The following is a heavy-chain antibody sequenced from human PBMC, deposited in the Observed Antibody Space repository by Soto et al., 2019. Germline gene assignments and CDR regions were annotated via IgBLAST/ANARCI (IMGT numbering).Heavy chain of an antibody. CDR3: AKDKVPVVVTAPFDY. D-gene: IGHD2-21*02. J-gene: IGHJ4*02. Sequence: QVQLVESGGGVVQPGRSLRLSCAASGFTFSSYGMHWVRQAPGKGLEWVAVISYDGSNKYYADSEKGRFTVSRDKSKNTLYLQVNSLRAEDTAVYYCAKDKVPVVVTAPFDYWGQGTLVTVSS. CDR2: ISYDGSNK. V-gene: IGHV3-30*18. CDR1: GFTFSSYG.